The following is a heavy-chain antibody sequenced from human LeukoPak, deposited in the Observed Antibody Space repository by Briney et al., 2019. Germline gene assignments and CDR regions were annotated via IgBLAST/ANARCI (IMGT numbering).Heavy chain of an antibody. V-gene: IGHV4-59*11. Sequence: PSETLSLTCTVSGGSISSHYWSWIRQPPGKGLEWIGYIYYSGSTNYNPSLKSRVTISVDTSKNQFSLKLGSVTAADTAVYYCAREYGYSYGPHYYYYYMDVWGKGTTVTVSS. CDR3: AREYGYSYGPHYYYYYMDV. D-gene: IGHD5-18*01. CDR1: GGSISSHY. J-gene: IGHJ6*03. CDR2: IYYSGST.